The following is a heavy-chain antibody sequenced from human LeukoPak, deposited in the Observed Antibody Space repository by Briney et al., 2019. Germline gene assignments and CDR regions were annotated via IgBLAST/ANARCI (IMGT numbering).Heavy chain of an antibody. CDR2: IYSGEST. CDR1: GLTVSSNY. Sequence: GGSLRLSCAASGLTVSSNYVSWVRQAPGKGLEWVSVIYSGESTYYADSVKGRLTISRDNSKNTLYLQMNSLRAEDTAVYYCAKGMYDILTGYYSYYYYGMDVWGQGTTVTVSS. CDR3: AKGMYDILTGYYSYYYYGMDV. D-gene: IGHD3-9*01. V-gene: IGHV3-53*01. J-gene: IGHJ6*02.